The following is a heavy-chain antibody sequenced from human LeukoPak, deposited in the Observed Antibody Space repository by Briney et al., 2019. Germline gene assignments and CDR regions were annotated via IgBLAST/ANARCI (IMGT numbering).Heavy chain of an antibody. D-gene: IGHD5-18*01. V-gene: IGHV4-38-2*02. Sequence: SETLSLTCTVSGYSLDTLANWGWIRQSPGKGLEWIGSFFHGGATYYNPSLQGRVTISVDTSKNQFSLKLTSVTAADTAVYYCARGGSHLWQPFDSWGQGTLVTVSS. CDR1: GYSLDTLAN. CDR3: ARGGSHLWQPFDS. J-gene: IGHJ4*02. CDR2: FFHGGAT.